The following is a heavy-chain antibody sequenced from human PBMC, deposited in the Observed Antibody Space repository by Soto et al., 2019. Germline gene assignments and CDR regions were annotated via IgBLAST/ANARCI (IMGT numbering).Heavy chain of an antibody. J-gene: IGHJ3*02. Sequence: SETLSLTCTVSGGSISSGDYYWSWIRQPPGKGLEWIGYIYYSGSTYYNPSLKSRVTISVDTSKNQFSLKLSSVTAADTAVYYCARVRYGGSYPGDDVFDIWGQGTMVT. CDR2: IYYSGST. CDR1: GGSISSGDYY. CDR3: ARVRYGGSYPGDDVFDI. D-gene: IGHD1-26*01. V-gene: IGHV4-30-4*01.